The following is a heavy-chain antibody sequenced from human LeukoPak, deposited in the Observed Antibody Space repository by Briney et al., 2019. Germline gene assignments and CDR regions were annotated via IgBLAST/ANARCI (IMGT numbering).Heavy chain of an antibody. Sequence: SETLSLTCAVYGGSFSGYYWSWIRQPPGKGLEWIGEINHSGSTNYNPSLKSRVTISVDTSKNQFSLKLSSVTAADTAVYYCARGFDIVVVPAEGWFDPWGQGTLVTVSS. CDR1: GGSFSGYY. D-gene: IGHD2-2*01. J-gene: IGHJ5*02. V-gene: IGHV4-34*01. CDR3: ARGFDIVVVPAEGWFDP. CDR2: INHSGST.